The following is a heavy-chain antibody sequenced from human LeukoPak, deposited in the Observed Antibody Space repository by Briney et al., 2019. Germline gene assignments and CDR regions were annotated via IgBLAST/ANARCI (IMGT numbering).Heavy chain of an antibody. Sequence: SGSLSLTCTVSGGSISNGGYYWSWLRQPPGKALEWIGYIYYTGSAYYNPSLGGRVTLSVGTSKNRFSVKLSSVTAADTAVYYCARSRNYYGSGDYWGQGTLVTVSS. CDR3: ARSRNYYGSGDY. V-gene: IGHV4-61*08. J-gene: IGHJ4*02. CDR1: GGSISNGGYY. CDR2: IYYTGSA. D-gene: IGHD3-10*01.